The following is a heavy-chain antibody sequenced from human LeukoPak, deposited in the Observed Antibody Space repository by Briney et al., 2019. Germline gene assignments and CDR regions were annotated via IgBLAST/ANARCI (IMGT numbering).Heavy chain of an antibody. Sequence: ASVKVSCKASGYTFTSYGISWVRQAPGQGLEWMGWISAYNGNTNYAQKLQGRVTMTTDTSTGTAYMELRSLRSDDTAVYFCARDSGGRGHFDFWGQGTLVTVSS. V-gene: IGHV1-18*01. J-gene: IGHJ4*02. CDR1: GYTFTSYG. CDR2: ISAYNGNT. D-gene: IGHD3-16*01. CDR3: ARDSGGRGHFDF.